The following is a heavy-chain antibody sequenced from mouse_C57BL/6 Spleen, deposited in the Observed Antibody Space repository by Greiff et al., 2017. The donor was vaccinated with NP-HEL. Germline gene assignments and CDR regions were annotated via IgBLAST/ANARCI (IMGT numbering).Heavy chain of an antibody. CDR3: ARGRGWLPLAMDY. Sequence: VHVKQSVAELVRPGASVKLSCTASGFNIKNTYMHWVKQRPEQGLEWIGRIDPANGNTKYAPKFQGKATITADTSSNTAYLQLSSLTSEDTAIYYCARGRGWLPLAMDYWGQGTSVTVSS. V-gene: IGHV14-3*01. CDR1: GFNIKNTY. D-gene: IGHD2-3*01. CDR2: IDPANGNT. J-gene: IGHJ4*01.